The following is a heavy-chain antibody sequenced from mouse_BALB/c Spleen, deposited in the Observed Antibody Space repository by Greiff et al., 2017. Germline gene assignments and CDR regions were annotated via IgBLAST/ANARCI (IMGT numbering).Heavy chain of an antibody. V-gene: IGHV2-6-7*01. CDR3: AREWGGFAMDY. CDR1: GFSLTGYG. J-gene: IGHJ4*01. CDR2: IWGDGST. Sequence: VQLQQSGPGLVAPSQSLSITCTASGFSLTGYGVNWVRQTPGKGLEWLGMIWGDGSTDYNSATISRLSISKDNSKSQVVLKMNRLQTDDTARYYYAREWGGFAMDYWGQGTSVTVSA.